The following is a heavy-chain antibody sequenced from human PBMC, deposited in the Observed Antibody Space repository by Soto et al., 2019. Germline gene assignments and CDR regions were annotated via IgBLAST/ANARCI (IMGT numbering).Heavy chain of an antibody. CDR1: GCTISNYY. Sequence: PSDTLSLTFNISGCTISNYYWSWMRQTPGRGLEWIGFIFYTGSINYNPSLKSRLTISIDTSKNQFSLNLSSVTAADTAVYYCARGPDSYYYDISGSPIEPWGQGILVTVS. CDR3: ARGPDSYYYDISGSPIEP. V-gene: IGHV4-59*01. J-gene: IGHJ5*02. CDR2: IFYTGSI. D-gene: IGHD3-22*01.